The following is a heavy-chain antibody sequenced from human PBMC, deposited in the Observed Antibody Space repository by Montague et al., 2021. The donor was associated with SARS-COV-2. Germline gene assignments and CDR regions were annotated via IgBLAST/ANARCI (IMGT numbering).Heavy chain of an antibody. CDR3: AKQARITMIVGVYPDGIDY. CDR1: GFTFSSYA. J-gene: IGHJ4*02. D-gene: IGHD3-22*01. V-gene: IGHV3-23*03. CDR2: IYSGGSST. Sequence: SLRLSCAASGFTFSSYAMSWVRQAPGKGLEWVSVIYSGGSSTYYADSVKGRFTISRDNSKNTLYLQMSSLRAEDTAVYYCAKQARITMIVGVYPDGIDYWGQGTLVTVSS.